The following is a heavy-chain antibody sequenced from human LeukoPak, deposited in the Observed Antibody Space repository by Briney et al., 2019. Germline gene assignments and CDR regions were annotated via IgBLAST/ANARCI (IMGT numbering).Heavy chain of an antibody. D-gene: IGHD3-16*01. CDR1: GGSISSGSYY. CDR3: VNGRGGHDY. Sequence: SETLSLTCTVSGGSISSGSYYWSWIRQPAGKGLEWIGRIYTSGSTNYNPSLKSRVTISVDTSKNQFSLKLSSVTAADTAVYYCVNGRGGHDYWGQGTLVTVSS. V-gene: IGHV4-61*02. CDR2: IYTSGST. J-gene: IGHJ4*02.